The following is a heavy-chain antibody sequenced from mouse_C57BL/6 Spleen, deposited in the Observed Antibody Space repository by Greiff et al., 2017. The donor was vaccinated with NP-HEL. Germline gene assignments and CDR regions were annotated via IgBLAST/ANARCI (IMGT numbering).Heavy chain of an antibody. V-gene: IGHV1-4*01. Sequence: QVQLQQSGAELARPGASVKMSCKASGYTFTSYTMHWVQQRPGQGLEWIGYINPSSGYTKYNQKFKDKATLTADKSSSTAYMQLSSLTSEDSAVYYCARKRRDWGYFDVWGTGTTVTVSS. CDR1: GYTFTSYT. D-gene: IGHD4-1*01. CDR2: INPSSGYT. CDR3: ARKRRDWGYFDV. J-gene: IGHJ1*03.